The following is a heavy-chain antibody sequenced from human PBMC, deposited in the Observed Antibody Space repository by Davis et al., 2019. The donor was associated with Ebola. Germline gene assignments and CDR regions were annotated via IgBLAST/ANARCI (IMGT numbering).Heavy chain of an antibody. J-gene: IGHJ4*02. V-gene: IGHV3-11*06. Sequence: GESLKISCTVSGFTFSNNWMSWIRQAPGKGLEWVSYISSSSSYTNYADSVKGRFTISRDNAKNSLYLQMNSLRAEDTAVYYCARKRSFDYWGQGTLVTVSS. CDR2: ISSSSSYT. CDR1: GFTFSNNW. D-gene: IGHD6-25*01. CDR3: ARKRSFDY.